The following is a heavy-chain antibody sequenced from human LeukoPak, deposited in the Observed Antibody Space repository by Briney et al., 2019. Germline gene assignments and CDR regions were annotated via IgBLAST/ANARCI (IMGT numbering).Heavy chain of an antibody. J-gene: IGHJ4*02. CDR3: ASLPVGAAAGSRPFDY. CDR1: GGSISSYY. Sequence: SETLSLTCTVSGGSISSYYWSWIRQPPGKGLEWIGYIYYSGSTNYNSSLKSRVTISVDTSKNQFSLKLSSVTAADTAVYYCASLPVGAAAGSRPFDYWGQGTLVTVSS. CDR2: IYYSGST. V-gene: IGHV4-59*08. D-gene: IGHD6-13*01.